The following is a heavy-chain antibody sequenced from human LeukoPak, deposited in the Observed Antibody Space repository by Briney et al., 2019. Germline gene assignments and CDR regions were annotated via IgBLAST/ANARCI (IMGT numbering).Heavy chain of an antibody. CDR2: IQYSGNT. CDR1: GDSIDSRTYH. J-gene: IGHJ4*02. V-gene: IGHV4-39*01. Sequence: PSETLSLTCAVSGDSIDSRTYHWGWIRQPAGKGLEWIGSIQYSGNTYCYSSLKSRVSISADMSKNQFSVMLTSVTSADTAVYYCARHDEYGGNPTFDYWGQGTLVTVSS. D-gene: IGHD4-23*01. CDR3: ARHDEYGGNPTFDY.